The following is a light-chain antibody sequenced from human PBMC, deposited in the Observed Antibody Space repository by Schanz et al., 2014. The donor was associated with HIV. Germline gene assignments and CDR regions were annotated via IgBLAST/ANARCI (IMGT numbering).Light chain of an antibody. V-gene: IGKV3D-20*02. CDR1: QSISSTY. J-gene: IGKJ1*01. CDR2: GAS. Sequence: EGVLTQSPGSLSFSPGERATLSCRASQSISSTYLAWYQQRPGQAPRLLIHGASRRATGIPDRFSGSGSGTHFPLTISRLEPEDFAVYYCQQRINWPRTFGQGTKVEIK. CDR3: QQRINWPRT.